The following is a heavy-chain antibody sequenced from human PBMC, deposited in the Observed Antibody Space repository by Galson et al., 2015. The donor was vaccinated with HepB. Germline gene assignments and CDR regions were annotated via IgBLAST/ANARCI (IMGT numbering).Heavy chain of an antibody. CDR1: GFTFSSSS. CDR3: ARDMHYYDSSAQGYFDL. V-gene: IGHV3-21*01. J-gene: IGHJ2*01. Sequence: SLRLSCPASGFTFSSSSMNWVPQAPGKGLEWVSSISSSSSYIYYADSVKGRFTISRDNAKNSLYLQMNSLRAEDTAVYYCARDMHYYDSSAQGYFDLWGRGTLVTVSS. D-gene: IGHD3-22*01. CDR2: ISSSSSYI.